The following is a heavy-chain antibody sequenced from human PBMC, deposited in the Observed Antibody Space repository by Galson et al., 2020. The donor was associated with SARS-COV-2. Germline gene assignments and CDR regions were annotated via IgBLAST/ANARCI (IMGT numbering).Heavy chain of an antibody. CDR1: GYTLTELS. J-gene: IGHJ5*02. Sequence: ASVKVSCKVSGYTLTELSMHWVRQAPGKGLEWMGGFDPEDGETIYAQKLQGRVTMTEDTSTDTAYMELSSLRSEDTAVYYCATGPIYCSSTSCSRWFDPWGQGTLVTVSS. D-gene: IGHD2-2*01. V-gene: IGHV1-24*01. CDR3: ATGPIYCSSTSCSRWFDP. CDR2: FDPEDGET.